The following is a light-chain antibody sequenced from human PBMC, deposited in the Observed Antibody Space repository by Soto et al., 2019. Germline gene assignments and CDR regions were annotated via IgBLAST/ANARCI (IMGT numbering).Light chain of an antibody. CDR3: CSYAGRYTYV. Sequence: QSALTQPRSVSGSPGQSVTISCTGTSSDVCGYNYVSWYQQHPGKAPKLMIYDVSKRPSGVPDRFSGSKSGNTASLTISGLQAEDEADYDCCSYAGRYTYVFGTGTKLTVL. V-gene: IGLV2-11*01. J-gene: IGLJ1*01. CDR1: SSDVCGYNY. CDR2: DVS.